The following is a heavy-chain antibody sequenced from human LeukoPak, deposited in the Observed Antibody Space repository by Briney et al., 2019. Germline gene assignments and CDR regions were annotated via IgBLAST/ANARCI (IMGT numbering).Heavy chain of an antibody. CDR3: AREFGATTPLDY. V-gene: IGHV3-33*08. J-gene: IGHJ4*02. CDR2: IWYDGSNK. CDR1: GFTFSNYA. Sequence: GGSLRLSCSASGFTFSNYAMHWVRQAPGKGLEWVAVIWYDGSNKYYADSVKGRFTISRDNSKNTLYLQMNSLRAEDTAVYYCAREFGATTPLDYWGQGTLVTVSS. D-gene: IGHD1-26*01.